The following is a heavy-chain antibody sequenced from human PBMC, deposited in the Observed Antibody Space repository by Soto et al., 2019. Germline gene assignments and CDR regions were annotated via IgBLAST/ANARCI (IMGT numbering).Heavy chain of an antibody. J-gene: IGHJ6*02. D-gene: IGHD1-26*01. Sequence: TSEILSLTCTVSGGSISSSTYFWGWIRQPPGKGLQWIGSIYYSGSTYYNPSLKSRVTISVDTSKNQFSLKLSSVTAADTAVYYCARDRGGWELVDDYYYYGMDVWGQGTTVTVSS. V-gene: IGHV4-39*07. CDR2: IYYSGST. CDR3: ARDRGGWELVDDYYYYGMDV. CDR1: GGSISSSTYF.